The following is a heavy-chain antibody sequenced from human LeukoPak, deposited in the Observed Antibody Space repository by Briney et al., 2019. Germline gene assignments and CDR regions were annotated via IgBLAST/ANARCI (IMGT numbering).Heavy chain of an antibody. D-gene: IGHD3-22*01. J-gene: IGHJ3*01. CDR3: ARSYHDRSGSRTDAFDV. V-gene: IGHV3-11*03. Sequence: PGGSLRLSCAASGFTFSDYYMSWIRQAPGKGLEWVSKISISSDYIKYADSVKGRFTTSRDSAKNSLYLQMNSLRAEDTAVYYCARSYHDRSGSRTDAFDVWGQGTMVTVSS. CDR1: GFTFSDYY. CDR2: ISISSDYI.